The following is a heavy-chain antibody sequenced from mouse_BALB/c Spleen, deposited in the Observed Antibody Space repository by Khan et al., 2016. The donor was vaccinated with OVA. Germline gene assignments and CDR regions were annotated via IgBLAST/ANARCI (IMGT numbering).Heavy chain of an antibody. CDR3: ARGYDFFAS. J-gene: IGHJ3*01. V-gene: IGHV1-18*01. D-gene: IGHD2-14*01. CDR2: VNPNTDNI. Sequence: VQLKESGPDLVKPGASVKISCKASGYSFTLYYMSWVKQSHGKSLEWIGRVNPNTDNINYNQEFKGKAILTVDKSSNTAYMGLRSLTSEDAAVYFSARGYDFFASWGQGTLVTVSA. CDR1: GYSFTLYY.